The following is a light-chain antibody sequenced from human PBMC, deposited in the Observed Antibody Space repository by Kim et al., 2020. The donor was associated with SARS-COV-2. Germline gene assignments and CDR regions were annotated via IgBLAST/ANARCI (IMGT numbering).Light chain of an antibody. CDR1: QSVRSN. J-gene: IGKJ2*01. CDR2: AAS. Sequence: EIVMTQSPATLSVSPGERVTLSCRASQSVRSNLAWYQQKPGQAPRLLIYAASTRATGIPATFSGSGSGTEFTLTISSLQSEDFAVYYCQQYDDWPPYTFGQGTKLEI. V-gene: IGKV3-15*01. CDR3: QQYDDWPPYT.